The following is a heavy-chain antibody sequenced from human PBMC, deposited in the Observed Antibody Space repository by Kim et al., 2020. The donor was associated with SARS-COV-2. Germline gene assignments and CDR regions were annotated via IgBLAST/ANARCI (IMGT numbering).Heavy chain of an antibody. CDR2: FDPEDGET. V-gene: IGHV1-24*01. D-gene: IGHD3-22*01. Sequence: ASVKVSCKVSGYTLTELSMHWVRQAPGKGLEWMGGFDPEDGETIYAQKFQGRVTMTEDTSTDTAYMELSSLRSEDTAVYYCATALLYYYDSSGYGNYFDYWGQGTLVTVSS. CDR3: ATALLYYYDSSGYGNYFDY. J-gene: IGHJ4*02. CDR1: GYTLTELS.